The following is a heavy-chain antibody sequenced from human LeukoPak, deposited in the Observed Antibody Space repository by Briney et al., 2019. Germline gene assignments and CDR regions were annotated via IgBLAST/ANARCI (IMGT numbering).Heavy chain of an antibody. CDR3: ARDSPWGGFDY. CDR2: INPSGGST. J-gene: IGHJ4*02. V-gene: IGHV1-46*01. Sequence: ASVKVSCKASGYTFTSYYMHWVRQAPGQGLEWMGIINPSGGSTSYAQKFQGRITMTRDTSTSTVYMELSSLRSEDTAVYYCARDSPWGGFDYWGQGTLVTVSS. D-gene: IGHD7-27*01. CDR1: GYTFTSYY.